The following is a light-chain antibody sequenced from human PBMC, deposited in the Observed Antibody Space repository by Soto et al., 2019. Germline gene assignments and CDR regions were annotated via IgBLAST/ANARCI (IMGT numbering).Light chain of an antibody. CDR1: QSVSSN. CDR2: DAS. V-gene: IGKV3D-11*03. CDR3: QQYGSSPWT. Sequence: EIVLIQSPATLSLSPGERATLSCRASQSVSSNLAWYQQNPGQAPRLLIFDASKRATGIPARFSGSGSGTDFTLTISSLEPEDFAMYYCQQYGSSPWTFGQGNKVEIK. J-gene: IGKJ1*01.